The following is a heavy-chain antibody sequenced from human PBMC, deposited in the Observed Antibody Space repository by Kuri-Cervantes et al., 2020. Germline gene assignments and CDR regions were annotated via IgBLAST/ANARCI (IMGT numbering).Heavy chain of an antibody. V-gene: IGHV3-9*01. CDR3: AREGPPLYSDAFDI. CDR1: GFTFDDYA. J-gene: IGHJ3*02. Sequence: GGSLRLSCAASGFTFDDYAMHWVRQAPGKGLEWVSGISWNSGSIGYADSVKGRFTISRDNAKNSLYLQMNSLRAEDTAVYYCAREGPPLYSDAFDIWGQGTMVTVSS. CDR2: ISWNSGSI. D-gene: IGHD2-8*01.